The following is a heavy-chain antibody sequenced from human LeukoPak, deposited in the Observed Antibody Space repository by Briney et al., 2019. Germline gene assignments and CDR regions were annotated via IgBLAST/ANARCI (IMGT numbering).Heavy chain of an antibody. CDR2: TYDSGSA. J-gene: IGHJ5*02. Sequence: SETLSLTCTVSGDSINNNYWSWIRQPPERALEWIGYTYDSGSAKVNPSLKSRVTISVDTSKNLFSLKLTSVTAADTAVYYCATCRDEFGDYGFTTWGQGTLVTVSS. D-gene: IGHD4-17*01. CDR1: GDSINNNY. V-gene: IGHV4-59*01. CDR3: ATCRDEFGDYGFTT.